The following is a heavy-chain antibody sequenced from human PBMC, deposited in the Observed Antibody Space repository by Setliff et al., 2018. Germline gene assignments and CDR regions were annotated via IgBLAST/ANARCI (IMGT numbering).Heavy chain of an antibody. CDR3: AKGGYSGSHYFDY. Sequence: GGSLRLSCAASGFTFTSYAMRWVRQAPGKGLEWVSSISGSGGSTYYADSVKGRFTISRDNSNNALYLQMNSLRAEVTAIYYCAKGGYSGSHYFDYWGQGTLVTVSS. D-gene: IGHD1-26*01. V-gene: IGHV3-23*01. CDR2: ISGSGGST. J-gene: IGHJ4*02. CDR1: GFTFTSYA.